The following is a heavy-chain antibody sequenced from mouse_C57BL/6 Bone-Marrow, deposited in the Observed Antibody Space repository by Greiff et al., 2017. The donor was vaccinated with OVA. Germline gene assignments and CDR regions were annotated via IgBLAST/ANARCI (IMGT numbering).Heavy chain of an antibody. CDR3: ARMALTGAYYFDY. CDR2: ISSGSSTI. CDR1: GFTFSDYG. J-gene: IGHJ2*01. Sequence: EVQRVESGGGLVKPGGSLKLSCAASGFTFSDYGMHWVRQAPEKGLEWVAYISSGSSTIYYADTVKGRFTISGDNAKNTLFLQMTSLRSEDTAMYYCARMALTGAYYFDYWGQGTTLTVSS. V-gene: IGHV5-17*01. D-gene: IGHD4-1*01.